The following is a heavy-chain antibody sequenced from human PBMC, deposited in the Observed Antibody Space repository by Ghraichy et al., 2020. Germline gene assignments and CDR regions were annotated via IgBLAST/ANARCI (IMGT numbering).Heavy chain of an antibody. Sequence: LSLTCAASGFTVSSNYMSWVRQAPGKGLEWVSIIYSGGSTFYADSVKGRFTISRDNSKNTLYLQMNSLRAEDTAVYYCARALGGPYHFDYWGQGTLVTVSS. CDR2: IYSGGST. D-gene: IGHD3-16*01. CDR1: GFTVSSNY. J-gene: IGHJ4*02. CDR3: ARALGGPYHFDY. V-gene: IGHV3-66*02.